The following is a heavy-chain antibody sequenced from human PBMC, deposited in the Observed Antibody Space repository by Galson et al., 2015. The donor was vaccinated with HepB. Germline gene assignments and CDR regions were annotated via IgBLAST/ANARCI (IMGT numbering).Heavy chain of an antibody. J-gene: IGHJ4*02. CDR1: GFTFTNSA. CDR3: ARQLALPPRHDYFNY. V-gene: IGHV3-30-3*01. Sequence: SLRLSCAASGFTFTNSAMHWVRQAPGKGLEWVAIISYDGNNKYYADSVKGRFTISRDNSKSTLYLQMNSLRAADTAVYYCARQLALPPRHDYFNYWGQGALVTVSS. D-gene: IGHD5-18*01. CDR2: ISYDGNNK.